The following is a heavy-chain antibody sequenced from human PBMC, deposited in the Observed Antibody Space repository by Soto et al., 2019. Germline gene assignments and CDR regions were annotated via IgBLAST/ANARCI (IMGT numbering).Heavy chain of an antibody. V-gene: IGHV3-53*04. Sequence: PGGSLRLSCAASGFTVSSNYMSWVRQAPGKGLEWVSVIYSGGSTYYADSVKGRFTISRHNSKNTLYLQMNSLRAEDTAVYYCASPEGIAVAGTDYYYYYGMDVWCQGTTVTVSS. CDR1: GFTVSSNY. CDR3: ASPEGIAVAGTDYYYYYGMDV. CDR2: IYSGGST. J-gene: IGHJ6*02. D-gene: IGHD6-19*01.